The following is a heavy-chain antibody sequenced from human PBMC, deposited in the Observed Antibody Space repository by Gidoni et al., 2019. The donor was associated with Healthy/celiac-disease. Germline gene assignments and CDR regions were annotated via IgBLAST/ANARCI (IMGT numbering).Heavy chain of an antibody. V-gene: IGHV6-1*01. CDR3: ARGMGYCSSTSCYYYYGMDV. CDR2: TYYRSKLYN. J-gene: IGHJ6*02. CDR1: GDSVSSNSAA. D-gene: IGHD2-2*01. Sequence: QVQLQQSGPGLVKPLQTLSLTCAIPGDSVSSNSAAWSWIRQSPSRGLEWLGRTYYRSKLYNEYAVSVKSRITINPDTSKNQFSLQLNSVTPEDTAVYYCARGMGYCSSTSCYYYYGMDVWGQGTTVTVSS.